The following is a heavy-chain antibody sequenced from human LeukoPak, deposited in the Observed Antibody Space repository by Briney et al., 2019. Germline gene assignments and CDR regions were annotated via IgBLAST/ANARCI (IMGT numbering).Heavy chain of an antibody. CDR1: GFTFNYYD. V-gene: IGHV3-13*01. J-gene: IGHJ2*01. CDR2: IRTTGDT. Sequence: GGSLRLSCAVSGFTFNYYDMHWVRQAPGKRLEWVSAIRTTGDTHYPDSVKGRFAMSREDAKNSVHLQMNTLRAGDTAVYYCARGVSYYYDNSGHPGWYFDLWGHDTLVTVSS. CDR3: ARGVSYYYDNSGHPGWYFDL. D-gene: IGHD3-22*01.